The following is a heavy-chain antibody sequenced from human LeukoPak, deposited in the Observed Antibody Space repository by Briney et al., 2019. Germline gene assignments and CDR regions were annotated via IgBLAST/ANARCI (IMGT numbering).Heavy chain of an antibody. CDR1: GFTVSTNC. J-gene: IGHJ4*02. CDR2: IYSGGTT. CDR3: ARVDTVMAYYFDL. Sequence: GGSLRLSCAASGFTVSTNCMTWVRQAPGKGLEWVSTIYSGGTTYYADSVMGRFTISRHNSRNTLYLQMNSLRAEDTAVYYCARVDTVMAYYFDLWGQETLVTVSS. D-gene: IGHD5-18*01. V-gene: IGHV3-53*04.